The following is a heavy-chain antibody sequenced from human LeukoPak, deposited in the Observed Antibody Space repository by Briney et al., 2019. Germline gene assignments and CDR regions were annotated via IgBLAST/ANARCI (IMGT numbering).Heavy chain of an antibody. J-gene: IGHJ5*02. D-gene: IGHD3-22*01. CDR2: ISSSGSTI. Sequence: MSGGSLRLSCAASGFTFSDYYMSWIRQAPGKGLEWVSYISSSGSTIYYADSVKGRFTISRDNAKNSLYLQMNSLRAEDTAVYYCAGEYYYDRSGYYRGSWFDPWGQGTLVTVSS. CDR1: GFTFSDYY. V-gene: IGHV3-11*01. CDR3: AGEYYYDRSGYYRGSWFDP.